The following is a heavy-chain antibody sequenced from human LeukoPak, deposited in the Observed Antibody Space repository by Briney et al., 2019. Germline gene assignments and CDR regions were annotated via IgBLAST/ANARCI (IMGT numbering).Heavy chain of an antibody. Sequence: SETLSLTCAVYGGSFSGYYWSWIRQPPGKGLEWIGEINHSGSTNYNPSLKSRVTISVDTSKNQFSLKLSSVTAADTAVYYCARGLLLDYWGQGTLVTVSS. D-gene: IGHD2-15*01. CDR1: GGSFSGYY. CDR3: ARGLLLDY. J-gene: IGHJ4*02. V-gene: IGHV4-34*01. CDR2: INHSGST.